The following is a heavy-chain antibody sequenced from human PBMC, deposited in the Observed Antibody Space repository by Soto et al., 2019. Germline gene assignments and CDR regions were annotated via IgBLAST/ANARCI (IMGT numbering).Heavy chain of an antibody. Sequence: GASVKVSCKASGGTFSSYAISWVRQAPGQGLEWMGGIIPIFGTANYAQKFQGRVTITADESTSTAYMELSSLRSEDTAVYYCARPSIAARPGYYGMDVWGQGTTVTVSS. J-gene: IGHJ6*02. V-gene: IGHV1-69*13. CDR2: IIPIFGTA. CDR1: GGTFSSYA. CDR3: ARPSIAARPGYYGMDV. D-gene: IGHD6-6*01.